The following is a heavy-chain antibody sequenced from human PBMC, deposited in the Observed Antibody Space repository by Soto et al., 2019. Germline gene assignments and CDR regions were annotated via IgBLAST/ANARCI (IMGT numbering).Heavy chain of an antibody. CDR3: ARERCGYFDY. V-gene: IGHV1-69*01. J-gene: IGHJ4*02. D-gene: IGHD2-21*01. CDR1: GGTFSSYA. CDR2: IIPIFGTA. Sequence: QVQLVQSGAEVKKPGSSVKVSCKASGGTFSSYAISWVRQAPGQGLEWMGGIIPIFGTANYAQKFQGRVTIAADESTSTDYMELSSLRSADKDVYCCARERCGYFDYWGQGTLVTVSS.